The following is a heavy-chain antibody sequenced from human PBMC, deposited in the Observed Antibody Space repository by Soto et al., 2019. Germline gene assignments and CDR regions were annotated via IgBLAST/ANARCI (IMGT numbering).Heavy chain of an antibody. D-gene: IGHD4-17*01. CDR3: ARWGAKTTVTTFDY. Sequence: GGSLRLSCAASGFTFSSYSMNWVRQAPGKGLEWVSSISSSSSYIYYADSVKGRFTISRDNAKNSLYLQMNSLRAEDTAVYYCARWGAKTTVTTFDYWGQGTLVTVSS. V-gene: IGHV3-21*01. J-gene: IGHJ4*02. CDR1: GFTFSSYS. CDR2: ISSSSSYI.